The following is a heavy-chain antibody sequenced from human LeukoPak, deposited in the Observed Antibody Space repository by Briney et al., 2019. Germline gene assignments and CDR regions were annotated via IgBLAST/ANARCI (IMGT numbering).Heavy chain of an antibody. J-gene: IGHJ4*02. CDR2: IFYSGST. V-gene: IGHV4-39*01. D-gene: IGHD4-17*01. CDR1: GGSISSSSYF. Sequence: SRTLSLTCTVSGGSISSSSYFWGWIRQPPGKGLEWIGSIFYSGSTYYNPSLNSRVTISIDTSKNQFSLRLSSVTAADTAVYYCARQMNTVTADYWGQGTLVTVSS. CDR3: ARQMNTVTADY.